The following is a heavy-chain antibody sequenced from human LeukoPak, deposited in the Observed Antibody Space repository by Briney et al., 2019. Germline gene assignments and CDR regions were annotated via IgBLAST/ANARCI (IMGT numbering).Heavy chain of an antibody. CDR3: ARRIQLWSYWHFDL. Sequence: SETLSLTCTVSGDSISRESWSWIRQAPGKGLECIGYSYYSWRMNYNPSLQSRVTISLDTSKNRLSLQLNSVTAADTAVYSCARRIQLWSYWHFDLWGRGTLVTVTS. CDR2: SYYSWRM. CDR1: GDSISRES. V-gene: IGHV4-59*08. D-gene: IGHD1-1*01. J-gene: IGHJ2*01.